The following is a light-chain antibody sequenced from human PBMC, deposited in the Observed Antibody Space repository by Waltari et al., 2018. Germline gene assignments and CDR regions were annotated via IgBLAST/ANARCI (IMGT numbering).Light chain of an antibody. CDR2: AAS. J-gene: IGKJ1*01. Sequence: DIQMTQSPSSLSASVGDRVTITCRTSQTINNYVNWYQQKPGKAPNLLIYAASILQSGVPKRFSGTGAGTNFTLTIGSLQSEDFATYYCQQSYNSPWTFGQGTKVEI. CDR3: QQSYNSPWT. V-gene: IGKV1-39*01. CDR1: QTINNY.